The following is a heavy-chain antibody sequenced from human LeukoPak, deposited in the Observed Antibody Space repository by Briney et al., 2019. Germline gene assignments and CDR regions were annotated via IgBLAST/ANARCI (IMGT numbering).Heavy chain of an antibody. CDR1: GFTFSSYG. CDR2: IRYDGSNK. V-gene: IGHV3-30*02. Sequence: GGSLRLSCAASGFTFSSYGMHWVRQAPGKGLEWVAFIRYDGSNKYYADSVKGRFAISRDNSKNTLYLQMNSLRAEDTAVYYCAKGWAATHNWFDPWGQGTLVTVSS. D-gene: IGHD6-25*01. CDR3: AKGWAATHNWFDP. J-gene: IGHJ5*02.